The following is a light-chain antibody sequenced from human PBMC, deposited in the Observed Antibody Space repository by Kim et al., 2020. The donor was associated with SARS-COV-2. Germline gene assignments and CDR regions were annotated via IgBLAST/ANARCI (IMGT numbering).Light chain of an antibody. CDR1: QSVGNY. J-gene: IGKJ4*01. Sequence: EVVLTQSPATLSLSPGERATLSCRASQSVGNYLAWYQQKPGQAPRLLIYDVLNRATGIPARFSGCGSGTDFTLTISSLEPEDFAVYYCQQRSGWPSLITFGGGTQLEIK. V-gene: IGKV3-11*01. CDR3: QQRSGWPSLIT. CDR2: DVL.